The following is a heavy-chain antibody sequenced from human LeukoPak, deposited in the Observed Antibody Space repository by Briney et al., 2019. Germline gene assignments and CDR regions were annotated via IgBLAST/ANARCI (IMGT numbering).Heavy chain of an antibody. V-gene: IGHV3-74*01. D-gene: IGHD1-26*01. CDR3: GSEGGGTFDY. J-gene: IGHJ4*02. Sequence: PGGSLRPSCAASGVTFCSYRMHWVCPTPGTGRGCVSQINSDGSTKSYEDSVKGRLTISRTNPKKTLNLQINSWRAGDTTDYYCGSEGGGTFDYWGQGTLVTVSS. CDR1: GVTFCSYR. CDR2: INSDGSTK.